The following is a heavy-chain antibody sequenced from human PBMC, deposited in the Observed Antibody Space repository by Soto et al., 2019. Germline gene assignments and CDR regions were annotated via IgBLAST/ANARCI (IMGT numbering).Heavy chain of an antibody. D-gene: IGHD6-6*01. V-gene: IGHV4-31*03. J-gene: IGHJ6*02. Sequence: SETLSLTCTVSGGSISSGGYYWSWIRQHPGKGLEWIGYIYYSGSTYYNPSLKSRVTISVDTSKNQFPLKLSSVTAADTAVYYCARYFIGIAARVYGMDFWGQGTTVSVSS. CDR2: IYYSGST. CDR3: ARYFIGIAARVYGMDF. CDR1: GGSISSGGYY.